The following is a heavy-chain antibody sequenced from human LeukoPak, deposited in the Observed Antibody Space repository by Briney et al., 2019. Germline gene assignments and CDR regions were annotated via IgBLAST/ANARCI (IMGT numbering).Heavy chain of an antibody. Sequence: PSETLSLTCTVSGDSITGYYWSWIRQPAGKGLEWIGRIYTSGSTNYNPSLKSRVTMSVDTSKNQFSLKLSSVTAADTAVYYCARHNARYAFDIWGQGTMVTVSS. D-gene: IGHD1-14*01. CDR2: IYTSGST. CDR3: ARHNARYAFDI. V-gene: IGHV4-4*07. J-gene: IGHJ3*02. CDR1: GDSITGYY.